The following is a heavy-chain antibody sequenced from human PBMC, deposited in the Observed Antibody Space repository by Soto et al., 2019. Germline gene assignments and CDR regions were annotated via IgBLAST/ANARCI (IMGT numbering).Heavy chain of an antibody. J-gene: IGHJ4*02. CDR3: ASTQTTYCGGDCYFDY. CDR1: GGSISSSSYY. V-gene: IGHV4-39*01. D-gene: IGHD2-21*01. CDR2: IYYSGST. Sequence: TLSLTCTVSGGSISSSSYYWGWIRQPPGKGLEWIGSIYYSGSTYYNPSLKSRVTISVDTSKNQFSLKLSSVTAADTAVYYCASTQTTYCGGDCYFDYWGQGTLVTVSS.